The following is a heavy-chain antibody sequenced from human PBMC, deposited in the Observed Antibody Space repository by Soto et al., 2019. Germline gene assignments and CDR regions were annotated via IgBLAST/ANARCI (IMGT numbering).Heavy chain of an antibody. V-gene: IGHV4-30-2*01. D-gene: IGHD2-21*02. Sequence: TLSLNCAVSVGSISSGGYAWAWIRQPPGKGLEWVGYIYQSGSTYYNPSLKSRVTIAADRSKNQFSLNLASVTAADTAVYYCARSYSGGDAYFDYWGQGTVVTVSS. CDR2: IYQSGST. J-gene: IGHJ4*02. CDR1: VGSISSGGYA. CDR3: ARSYSGGDAYFDY.